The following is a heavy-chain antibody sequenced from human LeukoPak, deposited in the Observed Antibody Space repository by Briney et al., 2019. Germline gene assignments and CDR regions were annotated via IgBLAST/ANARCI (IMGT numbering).Heavy chain of an antibody. CDR3: ARAPSEIGGYYPEYFRH. CDR2: IKSDGST. CDR1: GFTFSSYW. D-gene: IGHD3-22*01. V-gene: IGHV3-74*01. J-gene: IGHJ1*01. Sequence: GGSLRLSCAASGFTFSSYWMHWVRQAPGKGLVWVSRIKSDGSTKYADSVKGRFTISRDNAKNTVSLQMNSLRAEDTSVYYCARAPSEIGGYYPEYFRHWGQGTLVTVSS.